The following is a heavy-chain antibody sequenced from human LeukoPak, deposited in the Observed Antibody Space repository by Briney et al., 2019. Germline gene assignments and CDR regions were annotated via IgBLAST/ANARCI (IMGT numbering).Heavy chain of an antibody. D-gene: IGHD6-19*01. CDR2: IYSGGST. J-gene: IGHJ3*02. Sequence: GGSLRLSCAASGFTVSSNYMSWVRQAPGKGLEWVSVIYSGGSTYYADSVKGRFTISRDNSKNTLYLQMNSLRAEDTAVYYCARGVRSGWYEGAFDIWGQGTMVTVSS. CDR3: ARGVRSGWYEGAFDI. CDR1: GFTVSSNY. V-gene: IGHV3-53*01.